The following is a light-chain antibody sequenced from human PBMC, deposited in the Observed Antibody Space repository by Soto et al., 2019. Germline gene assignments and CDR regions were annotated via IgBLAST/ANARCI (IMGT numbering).Light chain of an antibody. Sequence: ERVMTQSPAILSVSPGERATLTCRASQSVSSHLAWYQQRPGQAPRLLIYGASTRATGVSARFSASGSGTEFTLTISSLQSEDFAFYYCQQYDSWPLTFGPGTKVDI. CDR2: GAS. CDR3: QQYDSWPLT. J-gene: IGKJ3*01. V-gene: IGKV3-15*01. CDR1: QSVSSH.